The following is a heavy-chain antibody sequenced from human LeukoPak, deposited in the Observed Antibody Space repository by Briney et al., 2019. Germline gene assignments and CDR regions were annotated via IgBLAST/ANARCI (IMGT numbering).Heavy chain of an antibody. Sequence: PSETLSLTCAVYGGSFSGYYWSWIRQPPGKGLEWIGEINHSGSTNYNPSLKSRVTISVDTSKNQFSLKLSSVTAADTAVYYCAETGWFDPWGQGTLVTVSS. CDR1: GGSFSGYY. J-gene: IGHJ5*02. CDR3: AETGWFDP. V-gene: IGHV4-34*01. CDR2: INHSGST.